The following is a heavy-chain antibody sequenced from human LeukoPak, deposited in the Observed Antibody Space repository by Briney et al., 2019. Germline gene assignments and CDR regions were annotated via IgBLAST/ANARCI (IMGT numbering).Heavy chain of an antibody. CDR2: ISGSGGST. D-gene: IGHD3-22*01. CDR1: GFTFSSYA. V-gene: IGHV3-23*01. J-gene: IGHJ4*02. Sequence: GGSLRLSCAASGFTFSSYAMSWVRQAPGKGLEWVSAISGSGGSTYYADSVKGRFTISRDNSKNTLYLQMNSLRAEDTAVYYCARDQGISSGYSSPFDYWGQGTLVTVSS. CDR3: ARDQGISSGYSSPFDY.